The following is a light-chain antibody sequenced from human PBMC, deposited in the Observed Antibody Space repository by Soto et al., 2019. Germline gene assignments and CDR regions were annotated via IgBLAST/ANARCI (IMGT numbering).Light chain of an antibody. CDR2: EVS. CDR1: SSDVGGYNY. V-gene: IGLV2-14*01. Sequence: QSALTQPASVSGSPGQSITISCTGTSSDVGGYNYVSWYQQHPGKAPKLMIYEVSNRPSGVSNRFSGSKSGNTASLTISGLQAEDEADCYCSSYSGSSTLNYVFGTGTKLTVL. CDR3: SSYSGSSTLNYV. J-gene: IGLJ1*01.